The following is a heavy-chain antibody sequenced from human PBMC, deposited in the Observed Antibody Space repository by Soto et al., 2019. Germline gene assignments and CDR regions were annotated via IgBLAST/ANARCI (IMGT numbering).Heavy chain of an antibody. CDR1: GFTFSSYG. CDR2: IWYDGSNK. V-gene: IGHV3-33*01. D-gene: IGHD3-22*01. Sequence: GGSLRLSCAASGFTFSSYGMHWVRQAPGKGLEWVAVIWYDGSNKYYADSVKGRFTISRDNSKNTLYLQMNSLRAEDTAVYYCAREAYYYDSSGPSPFAYWGQGTLVTVSS. J-gene: IGHJ4*02. CDR3: AREAYYYDSSGPSPFAY.